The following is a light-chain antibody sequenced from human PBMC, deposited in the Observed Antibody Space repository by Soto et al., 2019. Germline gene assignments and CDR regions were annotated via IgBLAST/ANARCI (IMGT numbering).Light chain of an antibody. CDR3: QQRGNRPPAGI. J-gene: IGKJ3*01. V-gene: IGKV3-11*01. CDR1: QSVSNY. CDR2: DAS. Sequence: EIVLTQSPATLSLSPGERATLSCRASQSVSNYLAWYQQQPGQAPRLLIYDASNRATGIPARFSGSGSGTDFSLTISTLEPEDSAVYSCQQRGNRPPAGIFGPGTKV.